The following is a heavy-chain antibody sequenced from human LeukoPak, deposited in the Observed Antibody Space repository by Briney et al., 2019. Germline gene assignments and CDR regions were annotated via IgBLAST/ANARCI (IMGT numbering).Heavy chain of an antibody. CDR2: ISSSSSHT. Sequence: GSLRLSCAASGFTFNTYSMNWVRQAPGKGLEWVSSISSSSSHTYYADSLRGRFTISRDNAKNSLYLQMNSLRAEDTAVYHCARTSTGFDYWGQGTLVTVSS. J-gene: IGHJ4*02. D-gene: IGHD2-8*02. V-gene: IGHV3-21*01. CDR3: ARTSTGFDY. CDR1: GFTFNTYS.